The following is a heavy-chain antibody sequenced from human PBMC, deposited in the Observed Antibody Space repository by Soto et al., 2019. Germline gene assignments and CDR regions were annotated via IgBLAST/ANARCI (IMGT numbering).Heavy chain of an antibody. CDR2: INTDGSGT. J-gene: IGHJ4*02. CDR3: TGERPGPQHYFDY. D-gene: IGHD3-10*01. CDR1: GFTFSSDW. V-gene: IGHV3-74*01. Sequence: EVHLVESGGGLAQPGGSLRLSCAASGFTFSSDWMHWVRQAPGKGLVWVSRINTDGSGTSYADSVKGRFTISRDNAKNTRYQQMNSLRAEDTAVYYCTGERPGPQHYFDYWGQGNMVTVSS.